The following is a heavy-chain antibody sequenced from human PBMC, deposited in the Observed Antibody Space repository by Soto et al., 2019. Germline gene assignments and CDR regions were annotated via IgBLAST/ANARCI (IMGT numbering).Heavy chain of an antibody. J-gene: IGHJ6*02. CDR3: ARDPRYDCSSTSCSSYYYYGMDV. D-gene: IGHD2-2*01. V-gene: IGHV1-69*13. CDR2: IIPIFGTA. CDR1: GGTFSSYA. Sequence: SVKVSCKASGGTFSSYAISWVRQAPGQGLEWMGGIIPIFGTANYAQKFQGRVTITADESTSTAYMELSSLRSEDTAVYYCARDPRYDCSSTSCSSYYYYGMDVWGPGTTVTVSS.